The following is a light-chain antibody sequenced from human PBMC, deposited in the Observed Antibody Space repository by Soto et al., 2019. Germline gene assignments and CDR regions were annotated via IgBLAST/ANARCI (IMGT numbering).Light chain of an antibody. Sequence: QSVLTQPASVSGSPGQSITISCTGTRSDIGAYNFVSWNQQHPGEVPKLMLYDVNIRPSGVSNRFSGSKSGNTASLTISGLQAEDEADYYCTSWTTSTTMIFGGGTKLTVL. CDR1: RSDIGAYNF. CDR3: TSWTTSTTMI. V-gene: IGLV2-14*03. CDR2: DVN. J-gene: IGLJ2*01.